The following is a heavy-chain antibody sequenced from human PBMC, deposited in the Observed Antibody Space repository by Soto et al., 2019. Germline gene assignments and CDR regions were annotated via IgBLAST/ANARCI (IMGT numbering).Heavy chain of an antibody. CDR3: ARRLEWEPYNWFDP. V-gene: IGHV1-69*13. J-gene: IGHJ5*02. CDR2: IIPIFGTA. Sequence: ASVKVSCKASGGTFSCYAISWARQAPGQGLEWMGGIIPIFGTANYAQKFQGRVTITADESTSTAYMELSSLRSEDTAVYYCARRLEWEPYNWFDPWGQGTLVTVSS. D-gene: IGHD1-26*01. CDR1: GGTFSCYA.